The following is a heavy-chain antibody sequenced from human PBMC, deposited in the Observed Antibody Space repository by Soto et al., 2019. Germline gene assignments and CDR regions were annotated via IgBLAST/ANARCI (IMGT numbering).Heavy chain of an antibody. D-gene: IGHD3-16*01. V-gene: IGHV3-53*01. CDR1: GFTVSSNY. Sequence: GGSLRLSCAASGFTVSSNYMSWVRQAPGKGLEWVSVIYSGGSTYYADSVKGRFTISRDNSKNTLYLQMNSLRAEDTAVYYCAGHLGYCDTNTCSPYKWFDPWGQGTLVTVSS. CDR3: AGHLGYCDTNTCSPYKWFDP. J-gene: IGHJ5*02. CDR2: IYSGGST.